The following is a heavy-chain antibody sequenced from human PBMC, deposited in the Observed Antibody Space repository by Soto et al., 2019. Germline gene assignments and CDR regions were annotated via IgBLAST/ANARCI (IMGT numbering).Heavy chain of an antibody. CDR2: ISSSSSYI. V-gene: IGHV3-21*01. D-gene: IGHD2-2*01. CDR1: GFTFSSYS. CDR3: ATSYKSSTSLDY. Sequence: GGSLRLSCAASGFTFSSYSMNWVRQAPGKGLEWVSSISSSSSYIYYADSVKGRFTISRDNAKNSLYLQMNSLRAEDTAVYYCATSYKSSTSLDYWGQGTLVTVSS. J-gene: IGHJ4*02.